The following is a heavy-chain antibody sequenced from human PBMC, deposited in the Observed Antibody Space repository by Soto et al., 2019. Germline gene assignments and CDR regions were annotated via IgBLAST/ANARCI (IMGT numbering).Heavy chain of an antibody. CDR3: VRDDFSFDY. V-gene: IGHV3-74*01. CDR1: GFTFSRYW. Sequence: GGSLRLSCAASGFTFSRYWMNWVRQTPGKGLVWVSRIDSDGTDTDYADSVKGRFTISRDNAKNTLYLQMNSLRAEDTAVYYCVRDDFSFDYWGQGTLVTVSS. J-gene: IGHJ4*02. D-gene: IGHD4-4*01. CDR2: IDSDGTDT.